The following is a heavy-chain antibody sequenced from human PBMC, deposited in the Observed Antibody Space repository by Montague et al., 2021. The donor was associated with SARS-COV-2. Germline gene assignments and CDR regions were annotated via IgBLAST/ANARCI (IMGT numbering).Heavy chain of an antibody. CDR3: ARHARGEGYTSWFDS. V-gene: IGHV4-61*01. CDR2: IYYTGSH. Sequence: SETLSLTCTVSGDSVSRGSSYWSWIRQPPGKGLEWIGYIYYTGSHKYNSSLKSRLTISVDTSKNQFSLKLSSVTAADTAVYYCARHARGEGYTSWFDSWGQGTLVTVSS. CDR1: GDSVSRGSSY. J-gene: IGHJ5*01. D-gene: IGHD5-24*01.